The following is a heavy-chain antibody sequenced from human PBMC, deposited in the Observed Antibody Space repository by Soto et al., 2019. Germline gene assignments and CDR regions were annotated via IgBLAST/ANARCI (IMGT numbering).Heavy chain of an antibody. J-gene: IGHJ5*01. CDR3: AKLQPPGWIDA. CDR2: LYTRGST. Sequence: QVRLQESGPGLVKPSETLSLTCSVSGDSVTRANAYWIWLRQAPGKGLEWFGYLYTRGSTNYKPSLRGPVSLSLDTSKTQLSVNLTSVTTADSAMYDCAKLQPPGWIDAWGHGTLVAVS. D-gene: IGHD4-4*01. V-gene: IGHV4-61*01. CDR1: GDSVTRANAY.